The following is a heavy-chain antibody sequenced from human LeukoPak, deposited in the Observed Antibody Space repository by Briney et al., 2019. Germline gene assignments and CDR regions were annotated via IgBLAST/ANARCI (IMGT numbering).Heavy chain of an antibody. CDR2: INPNSGGT. D-gene: IGHD6-19*01. J-gene: IGHJ3*02. V-gene: IGHV1-2*02. Sequence: ASVKVSCKASGYTFTGYYMHWVRQAPGQGLEWMGWINPNSGGTNYAQKFQGRFTMTTDTSTGTAYMELMSLRSDDTAFYYCARQWLADAFDIWGQGTMVTVSS. CDR3: ARQWLADAFDI. CDR1: GYTFTGYY.